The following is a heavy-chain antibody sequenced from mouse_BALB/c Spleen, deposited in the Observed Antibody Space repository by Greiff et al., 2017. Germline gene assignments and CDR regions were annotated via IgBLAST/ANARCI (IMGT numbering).Heavy chain of an antibody. CDR2: ISSGGSYT. D-gene: IGHD2-2*01. J-gene: IGHJ3*01. CDR1: GFTFSSYG. Sequence: EVKLVESGGDLVKPGGSLKLSCAASGFTFSSYGMSWVRQTPDKRLEWVATISSGGSYTYYPDSVKGRFTISRDNAKNTLYLQMSSLKSEDTAMYYCASPIYYGYDGAWFAYWGQGTLVTVSA. V-gene: IGHV5-6*01. CDR3: ASPIYYGYDGAWFAY.